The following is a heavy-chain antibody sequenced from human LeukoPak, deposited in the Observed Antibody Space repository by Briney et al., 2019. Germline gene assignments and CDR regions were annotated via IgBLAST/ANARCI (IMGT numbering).Heavy chain of an antibody. CDR1: GFTFSSYG. CDR2: ISYDGSNE. J-gene: IGHJ3*02. Sequence: GGSLRLSCAASGFTFSSYGMHWVRQAPGRGLEWVAVISYDGSNEHYADSVKGRFTISRDNSKNTLYLQMNSLRAEDTAVYYCARDGGPITGTTPDAFDIWGQGTMVTVSS. CDR3: ARDGGPITGTTPDAFDI. D-gene: IGHD1-20*01. V-gene: IGHV3-30*03.